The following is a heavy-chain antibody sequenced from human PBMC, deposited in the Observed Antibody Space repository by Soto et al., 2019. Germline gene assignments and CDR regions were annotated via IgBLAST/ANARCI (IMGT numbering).Heavy chain of an antibody. V-gene: IGHV4-59*01. CDR3: ARDRQGYSSSWYREDYYYGMDV. Sequence: PSETLSLTCTVSGGSISSYYWSWIRQPPGKGLEWIGYIYYSGSTNYNPSLKSRVTISVDTSKNQFSLKLSSVTAADTAVYYCARDRQGYSSSWYREDYYYGMDVWGQGTTVTVSS. CDR2: IYYSGST. D-gene: IGHD6-13*01. J-gene: IGHJ6*02. CDR1: GGSISSYY.